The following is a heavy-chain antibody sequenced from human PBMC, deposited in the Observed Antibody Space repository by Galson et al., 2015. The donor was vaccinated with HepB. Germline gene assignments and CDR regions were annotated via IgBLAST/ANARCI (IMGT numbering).Heavy chain of an antibody. Sequence: SVKVSCKASGYTLTSYDINWVRQATGQGLEWMGWMNPNSGNTGYAQKFQGRVTMTRNTSISTAYMELSSLRSEDTAVYYCARGPIAARRVPVYWGQGTLVTVSS. CDR2: MNPNSGNT. D-gene: IGHD6-6*01. V-gene: IGHV1-8*01. CDR3: ARGPIAARRVPVY. CDR1: GYTLTSYD. J-gene: IGHJ4*02.